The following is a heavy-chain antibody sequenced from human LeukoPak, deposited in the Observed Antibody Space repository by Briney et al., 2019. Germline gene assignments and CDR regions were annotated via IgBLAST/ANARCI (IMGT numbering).Heavy chain of an antibody. V-gene: IGHV3-30*02. D-gene: IGHD6-19*01. CDR2: IRYDENNK. J-gene: IGHJ4*02. CDR1: GFTFSTYG. CDR3: AKFQYSIAVAGNIDY. Sequence: GGSLRLSCAASGFTFSTYGMHWVRQAPGKGLEWVAFIRYDENNKYYADSVKGRFTISRDNSKNTLYLQMNSLRAEDTAVYYCAKFQYSIAVAGNIDYWGQGTLVTVSS.